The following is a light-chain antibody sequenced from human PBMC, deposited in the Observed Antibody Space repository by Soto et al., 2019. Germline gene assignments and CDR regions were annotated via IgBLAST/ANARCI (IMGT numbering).Light chain of an antibody. CDR3: QQYNSYLWT. Sequence: DIQMTQSPSTLSASVGDRVTITCRASKNISSWLAWYQQKPGKAPKLLIYKASSLESGVPSRFSGSGSGTEFTLTISSLQPDDFATYYCQQYNSYLWTFGQGTKVDIK. J-gene: IGKJ1*01. V-gene: IGKV1-5*03. CDR1: KNISSW. CDR2: KAS.